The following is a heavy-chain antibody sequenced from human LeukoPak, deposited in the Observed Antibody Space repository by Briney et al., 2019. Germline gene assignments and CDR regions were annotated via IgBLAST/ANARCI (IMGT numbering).Heavy chain of an antibody. V-gene: IGHV4-4*07. CDR2: IYSSGST. CDR3: ARGGDSSSWGRWYFDL. Sequence: PSETLSLTCTVSGGSISSYYWSWIRQPAEKGPEWIGRIYSSGSTNYSPSLQSRVTMSVDTSKDQFSLKLSSVTAADTAVYYCARGGDSSSWGRWYFDLWGRGTLVTVSS. CDR1: GGSISSYY. D-gene: IGHD6-13*01. J-gene: IGHJ2*01.